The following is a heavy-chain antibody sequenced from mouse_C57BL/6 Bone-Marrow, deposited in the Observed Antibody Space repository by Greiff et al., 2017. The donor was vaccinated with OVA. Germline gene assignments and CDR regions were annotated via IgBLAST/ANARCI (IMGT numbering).Heavy chain of an antibody. CDR3: TSTTVVAT. J-gene: IGHJ2*01. CDR1: GFNIKDDY. CDR2: IDPENGDT. V-gene: IGHV14-4*01. D-gene: IGHD1-1*01. Sequence: VQLKESGAELVRPGASVKLSCTASGFNIKDDYMHWVKQRPEQGLEWIGWIDPENGDTEYASKFQGKATITADTSSNTAYLQLSSLTSEDTAVYYSTSTTVVATGGQGTTLTVSS.